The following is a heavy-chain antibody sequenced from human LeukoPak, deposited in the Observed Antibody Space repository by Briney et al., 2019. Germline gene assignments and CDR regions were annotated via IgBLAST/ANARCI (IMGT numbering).Heavy chain of an antibody. V-gene: IGHV4-34*01. CDR3: ARETAYDFWSGYPDY. D-gene: IGHD3-3*01. CDR1: GGSFSGYY. J-gene: IGHJ4*02. CDR2: INHSGST. Sequence: PSETLSLTCAVYGGSFSGYYWSWIRQPPGKGLEWIGEINHSGSTNYNPSLKSRVTISVDTSKNQFSLKLSSVTAADTAVYYCARETAYDFWSGYPDYWGQGTLVTVSS.